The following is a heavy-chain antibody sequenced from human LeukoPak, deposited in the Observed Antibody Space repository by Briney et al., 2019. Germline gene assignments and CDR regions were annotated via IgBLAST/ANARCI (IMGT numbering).Heavy chain of an antibody. V-gene: IGHV4-30-4*01. CDR1: GGSISSYY. Sequence: KPSETLSLTCTVSGGSISSYYWSWIRQPPGKGLEWIGYIYYSGITYYNPSLQSRVTISVDTSKNRFSLKLSSVTAADTAVYYCARYNYYGSGSYYYFDYWGQGTLVTVSS. CDR2: IYYSGIT. CDR3: ARYNYYGSGSYYYFDY. D-gene: IGHD3-10*01. J-gene: IGHJ4*02.